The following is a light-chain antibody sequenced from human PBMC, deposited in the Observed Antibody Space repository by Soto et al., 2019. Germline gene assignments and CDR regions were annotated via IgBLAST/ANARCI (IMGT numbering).Light chain of an antibody. Sequence: DIVLTQSPGTLSLSPGERATLSCRASQSVSSSYLAWYQQKPGQAPRLLIYGASSRAAGISDRFSGSGSGTDFTLTISRLEPQDFALYYCQQFVSSPPAWAFGQGTKVEIK. CDR1: QSVSSSY. CDR2: GAS. J-gene: IGKJ1*01. V-gene: IGKV3-20*01. CDR3: QQFVSSPPAWA.